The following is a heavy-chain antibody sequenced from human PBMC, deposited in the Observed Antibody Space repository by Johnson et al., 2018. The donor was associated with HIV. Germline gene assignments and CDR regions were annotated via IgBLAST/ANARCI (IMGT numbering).Heavy chain of an antibody. CDR1: GFTFSSYA. Sequence: QVQLVESGGGVVQPGRSLRLSCAASGFTFSSYAMHWVRQAPGKGLEWVAVISYDGSNKYYADSVKGRFTISRDNSKNTLYLQMNRLRAEDTAVYFRARDSISCYSGAFDMWGQGTMVTVSS. V-gene: IGHV3-30-3*01. D-gene: IGHD2-2*01. CDR3: ARDSISCYSGAFDM. J-gene: IGHJ3*02. CDR2: ISYDGSNK.